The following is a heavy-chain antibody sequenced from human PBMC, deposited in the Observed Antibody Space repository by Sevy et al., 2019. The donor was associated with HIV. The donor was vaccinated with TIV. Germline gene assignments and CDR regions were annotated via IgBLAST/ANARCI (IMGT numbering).Heavy chain of an antibody. D-gene: IGHD4-17*01. Sequence: GGSLRLSCAASGFTVSSKYMSWVRQAPGKGLEWVSLIYSGGRTSYADSVKGRFTISRDNSKNTLYLQMNSLRAEDTAVYYCARADYGDYSNWFAPWGQGTLVTVSS. CDR1: GFTVSSKY. CDR2: IYSGGRT. CDR3: ARADYGDYSNWFAP. V-gene: IGHV3-53*01. J-gene: IGHJ5*02.